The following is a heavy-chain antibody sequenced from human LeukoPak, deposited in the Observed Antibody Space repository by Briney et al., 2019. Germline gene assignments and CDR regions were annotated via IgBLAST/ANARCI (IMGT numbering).Heavy chain of an antibody. Sequence: ASVKVSRKTSGNNLGGFSIHWVRQAPGQGLEWMSWINPKSGGTSYGQPFQGRVTMTRDTSISTAYMELSRLRSDDTAVYYCARTGEYYDILTGYPEYFQHWGQGTLVTVSS. J-gene: IGHJ1*01. CDR2: INPKSGGT. CDR3: ARTGEYYDILTGYPEYFQH. V-gene: IGHV1-2*02. D-gene: IGHD3-9*01. CDR1: GNNLGGFS.